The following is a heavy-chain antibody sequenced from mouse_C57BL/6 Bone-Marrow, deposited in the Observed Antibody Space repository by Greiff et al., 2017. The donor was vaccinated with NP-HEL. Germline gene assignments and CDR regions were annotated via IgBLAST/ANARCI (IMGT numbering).Heavy chain of an antibody. CDR2: ITHSGET. V-gene: IGHV12-3*01. CDR1: GFPITSGYY. CDR3: AGEKVFDY. J-gene: IGHJ2*01. Sequence: VQLVESGPGLVKPSQSLFLTCSITGFPITSGYYWIWIRQSPGKPLEWMGYITHSGETFYNPSLQSPISITRETSKNQFFLQLNSVTTEDTAMYYCAGEKVFDYWGHGTTLTVSS.